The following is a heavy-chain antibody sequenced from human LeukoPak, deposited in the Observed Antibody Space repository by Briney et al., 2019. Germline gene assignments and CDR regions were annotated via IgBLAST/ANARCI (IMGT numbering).Heavy chain of an antibody. CDR2: IKQDGSEK. D-gene: IGHD3-9*01. CDR3: AKARGFDWLLLKDDAFDI. Sequence: PGGSLRLSCAASGFTFSSYWMSWVRQAPGKGLEWVANIKQDGSEKYYADSVKGRFTISRDNSKNTLYLQMNSLRAEDTAVYYCAKARGFDWLLLKDDAFDIWGQGTMVTVSS. V-gene: IGHV3-7*01. J-gene: IGHJ3*02. CDR1: GFTFSSYW.